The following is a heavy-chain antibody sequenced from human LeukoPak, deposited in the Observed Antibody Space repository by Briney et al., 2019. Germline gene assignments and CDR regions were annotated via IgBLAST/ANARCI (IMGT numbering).Heavy chain of an antibody. Sequence: KPSETLSLTCTVSGGSIRSYYWSWIRQPPGKGLEWIGCIYYSGSTNYNPSLKSRVTISVNTSKNQFSLKLSSVTAADTAVYYCARDKKDYYDSSGYYYFAFDIWGQGTMVNVSS. D-gene: IGHD3-22*01. CDR3: ARDKKDYYDSSGYYYFAFDI. CDR1: GGSIRSYY. CDR2: IYYSGST. V-gene: IGHV4-59*01. J-gene: IGHJ3*02.